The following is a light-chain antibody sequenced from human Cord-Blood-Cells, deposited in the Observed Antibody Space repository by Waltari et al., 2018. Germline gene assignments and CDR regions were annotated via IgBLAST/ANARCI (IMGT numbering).Light chain of an antibody. CDR1: SQSVSSY. Sequence: PATLSLSPGERATLSCRASQSVSSYLAWYQQHPAKAPKLMIYEGSKRPSGVSNRFSGSKSGNTASLTISGLQAEDEADYYCCSHAGSSTWVVFGGGTKLTVL. J-gene: IGLJ2*01. CDR3: CSHAGSSTWVV. CDR2: EGS. V-gene: IGLV2-23*01.